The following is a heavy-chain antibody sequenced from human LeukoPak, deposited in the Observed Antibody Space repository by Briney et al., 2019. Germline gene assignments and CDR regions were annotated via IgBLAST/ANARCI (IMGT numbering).Heavy chain of an antibody. CDR2: MYHSGIT. Sequence: SETLSLTCTVSGGSISSSSYYWGWIRQSPGKGLEWIGIMYHSGITHYNPSLKSRLTMSMDTSKNQFSLILSSVTAADTAVYYCARSGFATGWTFDYWGQGNLVTVSS. CDR1: GGSISSSSYY. D-gene: IGHD6-19*01. J-gene: IGHJ4*02. CDR3: ARSGFATGWTFDY. V-gene: IGHV4-39*07.